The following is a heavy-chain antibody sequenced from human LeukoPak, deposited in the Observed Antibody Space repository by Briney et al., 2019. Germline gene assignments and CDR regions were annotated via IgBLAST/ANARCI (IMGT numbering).Heavy chain of an antibody. D-gene: IGHD5-18*01. CDR1: GFTFDDYA. CDR3: AKDAHGYSYGPYYFDY. J-gene: IGHJ4*02. V-gene: IGHV3-9*01. CDR2: ISWNSGSI. Sequence: PGRSLRLSCAASGFTFDDYAMHWVRQAPGKGLEWVSGISWNSGSIGYADSVKGRFTISRDNAKNSLYLQMNSLKAEDTALYYCAKDAHGYSYGPYYFDYWGQGTLVTVSS.